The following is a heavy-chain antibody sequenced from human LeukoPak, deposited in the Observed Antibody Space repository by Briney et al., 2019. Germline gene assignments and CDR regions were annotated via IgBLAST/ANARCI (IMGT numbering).Heavy chain of an antibody. D-gene: IGHD3-22*01. CDR3: ARGPRYYYDSSGITSYFDY. J-gene: IGHJ4*02. CDR1: GGSISSYY. CDR2: IYYSGST. Sequence: PSETLSLTCTVSGGSISSYYWSWIRQPPGKGLEWIGYIYYSGSTNYNPSLKSRVTISVDTSKNQFSLKLSSVTAADTAVYYYARGPRYYYDSSGITSYFDYWGQGTLVTVSS. V-gene: IGHV4-59*12.